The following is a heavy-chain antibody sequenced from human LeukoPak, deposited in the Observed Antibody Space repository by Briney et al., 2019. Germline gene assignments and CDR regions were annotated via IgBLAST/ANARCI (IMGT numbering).Heavy chain of an antibody. V-gene: IGHV1-69*04. CDR3: ARDAVDSSSWYDYYYYGMDV. CDR1: GGTFSSYA. Sequence: ASVKVSCKASGGTFSSYAIRWVRQAPGQGLEWMGRIIPILGIANYAQKFQGRVTITADKSTSTAYMELSSLRSEDTAVYYCARDAVDSSSWYDYYYYGMDVWGQGTTVTVSS. J-gene: IGHJ6*02. CDR2: IIPILGIA. D-gene: IGHD6-13*01.